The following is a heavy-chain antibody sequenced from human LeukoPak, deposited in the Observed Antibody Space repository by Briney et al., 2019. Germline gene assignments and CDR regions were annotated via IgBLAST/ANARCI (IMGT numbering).Heavy chain of an antibody. CDR2: IYTSGST. J-gene: IGHJ4*02. V-gene: IGHV4-4*07. D-gene: IGHD6-13*01. Sequence: SEPLSLTCTVSGGSISSYYWSWIRQPAGKGLEWIGRIYTSGSTNYNPSLKSRVTMSVDTSKNQFSLKLSSVTAADTVVYYCARDVSSSWSSFYYWGQGTLVTVSS. CDR3: ARDVSSSWSSFYY. CDR1: GGSISSYY.